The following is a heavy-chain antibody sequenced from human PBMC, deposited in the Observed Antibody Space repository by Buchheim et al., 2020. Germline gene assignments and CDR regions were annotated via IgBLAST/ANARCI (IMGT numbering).Heavy chain of an antibody. V-gene: IGHV1-2*06. CDR1: GYTFTGYY. D-gene: IGHD2-2*02. CDR2: INPNSGGT. J-gene: IGHJ4*02. Sequence: QVQLVQSGAEVKKPGASVKVSCKASGYTFTGYYMHWVRQAPGQGLEWMGRINPNSGGTNYAQKFQGRVTMTRDTSISTASMELSRLRSDDTAVYYCATLIDVDIVVVPAAIPHDYWGQGTL. CDR3: ATLIDVDIVVVPAAIPHDY.